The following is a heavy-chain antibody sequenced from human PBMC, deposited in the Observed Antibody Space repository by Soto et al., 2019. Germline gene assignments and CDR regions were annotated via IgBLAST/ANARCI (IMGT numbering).Heavy chain of an antibody. Sequence: VGSLRLSCVASGFTFSKYWMHWVRQAPGEGLVWLSRITSDGSSTSYADSVKGRFTISRDNANNTVFLQMNSLRAEDTAVYHCVKMGGCDYWVQGAVVTVSS. J-gene: IGHJ4*02. CDR2: ITSDGSST. CDR3: VKMGGCDY. V-gene: IGHV3-74*01. CDR1: GFTFSKYW. D-gene: IGHD3-16*01.